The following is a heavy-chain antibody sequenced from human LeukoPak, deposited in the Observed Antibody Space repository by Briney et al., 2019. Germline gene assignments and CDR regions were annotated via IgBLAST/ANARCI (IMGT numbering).Heavy chain of an antibody. V-gene: IGHV1-8*01. D-gene: IGHD2-2*01. Sequence: GASVKVSCKASGYTFTSYDINWVRQATGQGLERMGWMNPNSGNTGYAQKFQGRVTMTRNTSISTAYMELSSLRSEDTAVYYCARCLSLGYCSSTSCYWFDPWGQGTLVTVSS. CDR3: ARCLSLGYCSSTSCYWFDP. CDR2: MNPNSGNT. CDR1: GYTFTSYD. J-gene: IGHJ5*02.